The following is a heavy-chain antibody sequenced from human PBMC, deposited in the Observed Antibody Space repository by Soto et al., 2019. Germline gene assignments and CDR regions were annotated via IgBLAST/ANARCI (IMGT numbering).Heavy chain of an antibody. Sequence: PGGSLRLSCAASVFTFSSYSMNWVRQAPGKGLEWVSSISSSSSYIYYADSVKGRFTISRDNAKNSLYLQMNSLRAEDTAVYYCARYCSGGSCYGTVDAFDIWGQGTMVTVSS. CDR2: ISSSSSYI. D-gene: IGHD2-15*01. CDR1: VFTFSSYS. CDR3: ARYCSGGSCYGTVDAFDI. V-gene: IGHV3-21*01. J-gene: IGHJ3*02.